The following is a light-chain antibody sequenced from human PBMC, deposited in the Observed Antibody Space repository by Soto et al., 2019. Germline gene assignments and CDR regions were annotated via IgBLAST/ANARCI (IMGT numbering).Light chain of an antibody. CDR3: SSYAGSYTFGYV. Sequence: QSALTQPRSVSGSPGQSVTISCTGTSSDVGGYNYVSWYQQHPGKAPKLMIYDVSKRPSGVPDRFSGSKSGNTASLTISGLQAEDEADYYCSSYAGSYTFGYVFGTGTKVTVL. CDR1: SSDVGGYNY. V-gene: IGLV2-11*01. CDR2: DVS. J-gene: IGLJ1*01.